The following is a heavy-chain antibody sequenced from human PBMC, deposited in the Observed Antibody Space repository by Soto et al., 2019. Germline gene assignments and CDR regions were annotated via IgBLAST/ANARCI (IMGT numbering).Heavy chain of an antibody. J-gene: IGHJ6*02. CDR1: GFTFSNAW. CDR3: TADFFGAVAGTDYYYYGLVV. CDR2: IKSKTDGGTT. D-gene: IGHD6-19*01. Sequence: PGGSLRLSCAASGFTFSNAWMSWVRQAPGKGLEWVGRIKSKTDGGTTDYAAPVKGRFTISRDDSKNTLYLQMNSLKTEDTAVYYCTADFFGAVAGTDYYYYGLVVWGQGTTVTVP. V-gene: IGHV3-15*01.